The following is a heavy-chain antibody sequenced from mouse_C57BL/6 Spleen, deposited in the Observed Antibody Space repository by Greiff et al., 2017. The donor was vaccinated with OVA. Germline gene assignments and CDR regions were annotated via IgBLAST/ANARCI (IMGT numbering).Heavy chain of an antibody. J-gene: IGHJ2*01. CDR2: IYPGDGDT. CDR3: AREGSYDYFDY. Sequence: VQLQESGPELVKPGASVKISCKASGYAFSSSWMNWVKQRPGQGLEWIGRIYPGDGDTNYNGKFKGKATLTADKSSSTAYMQLSSLTSEDSAVYFCAREGSYDYFDYWGQGTTLTVSS. V-gene: IGHV1-82*01. D-gene: IGHD1-1*02. CDR1: GYAFSSSW.